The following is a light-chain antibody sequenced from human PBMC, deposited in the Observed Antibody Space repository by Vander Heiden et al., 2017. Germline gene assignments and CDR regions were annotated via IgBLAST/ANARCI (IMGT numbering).Light chain of an antibody. CDR1: QSLSRNF. Sequence: NVLTQSPGPLSLSPGQRATLSCRASQSLSRNFLAWYQQKPGQSPRLLIYGASNRAAGTPDRFSGSGSGTAFTLTISRLEPEDFAVYFCQQYDKLPLTFGGGTKVDLK. J-gene: IGKJ4*01. CDR2: GAS. CDR3: QQYDKLPLT. V-gene: IGKV3-20*01.